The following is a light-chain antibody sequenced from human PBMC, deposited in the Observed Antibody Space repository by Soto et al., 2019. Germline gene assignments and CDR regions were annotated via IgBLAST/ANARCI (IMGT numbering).Light chain of an antibody. V-gene: IGLV2-14*01. J-gene: IGLJ1*01. CDR1: SSDVGYYNY. Sequence: LTQPASVSGSPGQSITISCTGTSSDVGYYNYVSWYRQHPGKAPRLMIYEVNNRPSGVSNRFSGSKSGNTASLTISGLQAEDEADYYCSSCTSSSTLLYVFGTGTKVTAL. CDR3: SSCTSSSTLLYV. CDR2: EVN.